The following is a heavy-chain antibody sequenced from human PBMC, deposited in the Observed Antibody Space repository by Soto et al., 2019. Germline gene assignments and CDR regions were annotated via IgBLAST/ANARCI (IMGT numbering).Heavy chain of an antibody. CDR3: VKTHKRPNWFDP. CDR1: GFTFSSYA. J-gene: IGHJ5*02. V-gene: IGHV3-23*01. Sequence: GGSLRLSCAASGFTFSSYAMSWVRQAPGKGLEWVSAISGSGGSTYYADSVKGRFTISRDNSKNTMYLQMNSLRAEDTDVYYLVKTHKRPNWFDPWCQGTLVNVSS. CDR2: ISGSGGST.